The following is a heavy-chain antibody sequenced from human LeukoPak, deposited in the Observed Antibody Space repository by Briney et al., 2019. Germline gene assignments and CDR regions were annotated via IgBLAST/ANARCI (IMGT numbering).Heavy chain of an antibody. J-gene: IGHJ3*02. D-gene: IGHD6-25*01. CDR3: ARALRPHDAFDI. Sequence: SQTLSLTCTVSGGSINSGTYYWSWIRQPAGKGLEWIGRIYTSGSTKYNPSLKSRVTISVDTSKNHFSLKLSSVTAADTAVYYCARALRPHDAFDIWGQGTMVTVSS. CDR2: IYTSGST. V-gene: IGHV4-61*02. CDR1: GGSINSGTYY.